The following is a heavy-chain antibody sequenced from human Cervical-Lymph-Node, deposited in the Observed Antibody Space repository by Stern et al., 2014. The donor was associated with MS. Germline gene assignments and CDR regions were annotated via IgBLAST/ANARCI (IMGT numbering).Heavy chain of an antibody. Sequence: VQLVESGAEVKKPGASVKVSCKASGYTFTSYGISWVRQAPGQGLEWMGWISAYNGNTNYAQKLQGRVTMTTDTSTSTAYMELRSLRSDDTAVYYCASSRRFRAYYYYGMDVWGQGTTVTVSS. V-gene: IGHV1-18*01. CDR3: ASSRRFRAYYYYGMDV. CDR2: ISAYNGNT. CDR1: GYTFTSYG. D-gene: IGHD3-16*01. J-gene: IGHJ6*02.